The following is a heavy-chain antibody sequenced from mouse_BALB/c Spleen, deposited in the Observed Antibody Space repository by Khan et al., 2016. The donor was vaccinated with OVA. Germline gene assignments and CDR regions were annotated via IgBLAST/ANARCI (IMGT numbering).Heavy chain of an antibody. CDR1: GYIFTNYG. CDR2: INTYTGEP. J-gene: IGHJ3*01. CDR3: SSGAFYYDRGKSDWFAY. Sequence: QIQLVQSGPELKKPGETVKISCKASGYIFTNYGMNWVKQAPGQGLKWMGWINTYTGEPTYTDDFRGRFAFSLETSASTAYLQLHNLKNAATATYVWSSGAFYYDRGKSDWFAYWGQGTLITVAA. V-gene: IGHV9-3-1*01. D-gene: IGHD1-1*01.